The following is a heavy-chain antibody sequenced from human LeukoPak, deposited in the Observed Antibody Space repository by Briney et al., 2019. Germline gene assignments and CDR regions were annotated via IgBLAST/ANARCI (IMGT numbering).Heavy chain of an antibody. CDR1: GFTFSSYG. D-gene: IGHD3-10*01. Sequence: GGSLRLSCAASGFTFSSYGMHWVRQAPGKGLEWVAAISYDRTNKYYADSVKGRFTISRDNSKNTLYLQMNSLRTEDTAVYYCAKARDMGFGESTLDYWGQGTLVTVSS. CDR3: AKARDMGFGESTLDY. J-gene: IGHJ4*02. CDR2: ISYDRTNK. V-gene: IGHV3-30*18.